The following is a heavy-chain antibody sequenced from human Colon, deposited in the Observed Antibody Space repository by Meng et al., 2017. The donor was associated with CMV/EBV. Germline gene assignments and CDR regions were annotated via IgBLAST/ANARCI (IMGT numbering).Heavy chain of an antibody. D-gene: IGHD3/OR15-3a*01. J-gene: IGHJ6*02. CDR3: SRDGVICNKTTCRGLGS. V-gene: IGHV1-2*02. CDR2: INAKNGDT. Sequence: ASVKVSCKASGGTFSSYTISWVRQAPGQGLEWMGWINAKNGDTNYAWKFQGRVTMTRDTSISTAYMELSNLRSDDTAVYYCSRDGVICNKTTCRGLGSWGQGTTVTVSS. CDR1: GGTFSSYT.